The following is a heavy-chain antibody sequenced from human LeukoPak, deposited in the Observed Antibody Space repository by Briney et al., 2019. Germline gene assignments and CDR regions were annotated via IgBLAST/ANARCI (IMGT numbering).Heavy chain of an antibody. J-gene: IGHJ4*02. Sequence: SETLSLTCTVSGYSISSGYYWGWIRQPPGKGLEWIGSIYNSGSTYYNPSLKSRVTISVDTSKNQFSLKLSSVTAADTAVYYCATLIRGYSYGHFDYWGQGTLVTVSS. CDR1: GYSISSGYY. V-gene: IGHV4-38-2*02. D-gene: IGHD5-18*01. CDR3: ATLIRGYSYGHFDY. CDR2: IYNSGST.